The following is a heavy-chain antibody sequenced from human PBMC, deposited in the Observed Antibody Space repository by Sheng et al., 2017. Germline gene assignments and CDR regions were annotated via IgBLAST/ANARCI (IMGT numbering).Heavy chain of an antibody. CDR2: IYSGGST. J-gene: IGHJ4*02. CDR3: AREGASYDSSGYYDY. V-gene: IGHV3-53*02. Sequence: EVQLVETGGGLIQPGGSLRLSCAASGFTVSSNYMSWVRQAPGKGLEWVSVIYSGGSTYYADSVKGRFTISRDNSKNTLYLQMNSLRAEDTAVYYCAREGASYDSSGYYDYWGQGTLVTVSS. D-gene: IGHD3-22*01. CDR1: GFTVSSNY.